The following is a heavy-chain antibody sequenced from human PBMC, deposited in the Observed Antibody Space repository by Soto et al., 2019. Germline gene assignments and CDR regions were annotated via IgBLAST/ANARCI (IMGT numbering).Heavy chain of an antibody. V-gene: IGHV1-24*01. CDR2: FDPEDGET. CDR1: GYTPTELS. CDR3: ATDAPRSIGWFDP. J-gene: IGHJ5*02. Sequence: GASVKVSSKVFGYTPTELSMHWVRQAPGKGLEWMGGFDPEDGETIYAQKFQGRVTMTEDTSTDTAYMELSSLRSEDTAVYYCATDAPRSIGWFDPWGQGTLVTVSS.